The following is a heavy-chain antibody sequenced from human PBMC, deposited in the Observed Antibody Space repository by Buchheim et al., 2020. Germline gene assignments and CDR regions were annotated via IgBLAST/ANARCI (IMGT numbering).Heavy chain of an antibody. D-gene: IGHD4-17*01. Sequence: QVQLQESGPGLVKPSGTLSLTCAVSGDSISSSNWWSWVRQPPGKGLEWIGEIYHSGSTNYNPSLKRRVTISVDKSKNQFSLKLSSVTAADTAVYYCARVWYGVAWSYYYYGMDVWGQGTT. CDR2: IYHSGST. V-gene: IGHV4-4*02. CDR1: GDSISSSNW. J-gene: IGHJ6*02. CDR3: ARVWYGVAWSYYYYGMDV.